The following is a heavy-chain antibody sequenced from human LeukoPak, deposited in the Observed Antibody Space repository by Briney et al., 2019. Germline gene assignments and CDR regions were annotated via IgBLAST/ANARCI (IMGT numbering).Heavy chain of an antibody. J-gene: IGHJ4*02. D-gene: IGHD3-10*01. CDR3: ARLYGSGSAWSSGFDY. CDR1: GFTFSSYA. CDR2: ISYDGSNK. V-gene: IGHV3-30-3*01. Sequence: GRSLRLSCAASGFTFSSYAMHWVRQAPGKGLEWVAVISYDGSNKYYADSVKGRFTISRDNSKNTLYLQMNSLRAEDTAVYYCARLYGSGSAWSSGFDYWGQGTLVTVSS.